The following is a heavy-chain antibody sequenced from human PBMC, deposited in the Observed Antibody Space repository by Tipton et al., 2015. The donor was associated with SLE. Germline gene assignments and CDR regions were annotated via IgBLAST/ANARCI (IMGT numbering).Heavy chain of an antibody. CDR3: ARLRAAAGFGY. J-gene: IGHJ4*02. D-gene: IGHD6-13*01. CDR1: GGSFSGYY. Sequence: GLVKPSETLSLTCAVYGGSFSGYYWSWIRQPPGKGLEWIGEINHSGSTNYNPSLKSRVTISVDTSKNQFSLKLSSVTAADTAAYYCARLRAAAGFGYWGQGTLVTVSS. CDR2: INHSGST. V-gene: IGHV4-34*01.